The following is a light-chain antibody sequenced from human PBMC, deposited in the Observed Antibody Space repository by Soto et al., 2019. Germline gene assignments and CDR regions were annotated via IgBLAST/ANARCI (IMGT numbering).Light chain of an antibody. V-gene: IGKV1-5*01. CDR3: QQYNSYSPIT. J-gene: IGKJ5*01. CDR1: QSISSY. Sequence: DIQMTQSPSSLSASVGDRVTITCRASQSISSYLNWYQQKPGRAPKLLIYAASSLQSGVPSRFSGSGSGTEFTLTISSLQPDDFATYYCQQYNSYSPITFGQGTRLEIK. CDR2: AAS.